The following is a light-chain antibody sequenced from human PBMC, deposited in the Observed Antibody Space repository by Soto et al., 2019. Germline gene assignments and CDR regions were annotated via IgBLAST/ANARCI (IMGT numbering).Light chain of an antibody. CDR3: FQHNSYPLT. J-gene: IGKJ4*01. V-gene: IGKV1-17*03. CDR2: SAS. CDR1: QGINND. Sequence: IQMTQSPSAMSASVGDRVTITCRASQGINNDLAWFQQNPGNVPKRLIYSASTLQGGVPSRFSGSGSGTEFTLTISSLQPEDFATYYCFQHNSYPLTFGGGTKVEI.